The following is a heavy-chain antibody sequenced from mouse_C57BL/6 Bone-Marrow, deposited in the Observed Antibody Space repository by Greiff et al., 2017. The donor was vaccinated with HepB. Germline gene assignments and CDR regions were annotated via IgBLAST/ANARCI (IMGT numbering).Heavy chain of an antibody. CDR3: ARRAYYGSSYRWYFDV. CDR1: GFTFSSYG. D-gene: IGHD1-1*01. V-gene: IGHV5-6*02. Sequence: EVKLVESGGDLVKPGGSLKLSCAASGFTFSSYGMSWVRQTPDKRLEWVATISSGGSYTYYPDSVKGRFTISRDNAKNTLYLQMSSLKSEDTAMYYCARRAYYGSSYRWYFDVWGTGTTVTVSS. J-gene: IGHJ1*03. CDR2: ISSGGSYT.